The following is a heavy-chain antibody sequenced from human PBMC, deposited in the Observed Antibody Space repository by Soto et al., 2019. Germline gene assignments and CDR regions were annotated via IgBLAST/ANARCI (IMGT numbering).Heavy chain of an antibody. CDR3: AREGYCSSTSCYGWSEYYYYGMDV. Sequence: PSETLSLTCTVSGGSISSGGYYWSWIRQHPGKGLEWIGYIYYSGSTYYNPSLKSRVTISIDTSKNQFSLKLSSVTAADTAVYYCAREGYCSSTSCYGWSEYYYYGMDVWGQGTTVTVSS. CDR1: GGSISSGGYY. CDR2: IYYSGST. D-gene: IGHD2-2*01. J-gene: IGHJ6*02. V-gene: IGHV4-30-4*08.